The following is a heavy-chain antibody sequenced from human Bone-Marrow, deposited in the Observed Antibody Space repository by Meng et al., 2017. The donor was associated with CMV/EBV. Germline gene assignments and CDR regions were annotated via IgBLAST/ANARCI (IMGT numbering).Heavy chain of an antibody. D-gene: IGHD1-26*01. Sequence: ASVKVSCKASGYTFTGYYMHWVRQAPGQGLEWMGWINPNSGGTNYAQKFQGRVTMTRDTSISTAYMELSRLRSEDTAVYYCARDRNSGGRPQYYFDYWGQGTLVTVSS. V-gene: IGHV1-2*02. CDR3: ARDRNSGGRPQYYFDY. CDR2: INPNSGGT. CDR1: GYTFTGYY. J-gene: IGHJ4*02.